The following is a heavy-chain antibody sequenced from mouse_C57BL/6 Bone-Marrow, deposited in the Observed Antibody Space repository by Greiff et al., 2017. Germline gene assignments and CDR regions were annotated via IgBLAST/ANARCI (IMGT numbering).Heavy chain of an antibody. CDR2: ISSGSSTI. CDR1: GFTFSDYG. CDR3: ARDWAEGYWYFDV. D-gene: IGHD4-1*01. J-gene: IGHJ1*03. Sequence: EVQLQESGGGLVKPGGSLKLSCAASGFTFSDYGMHWVRQAPEKGLEWVAYISSGSSTIYYADTVKGRFTISRDNAKNTLFLQMTSLRSEDTAMYYCARDWAEGYWYFDVWGTGTTVTVSS. V-gene: IGHV5-17*01.